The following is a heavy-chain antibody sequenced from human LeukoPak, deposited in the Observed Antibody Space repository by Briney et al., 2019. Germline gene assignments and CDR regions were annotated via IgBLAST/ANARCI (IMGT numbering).Heavy chain of an antibody. CDR3: ARPVAGYSSSWYEVGWFDP. V-gene: IGHV4-31*03. CDR1: GGSISSGGYY. CDR2: IYYSGST. J-gene: IGHJ5*02. Sequence: SETLSLTCTVSGGSISSGGYYWSWIRQHPGKGLEWIGYIYYSGSTFYNPSLKSRVTISVDTSKNQFSLKVNSVTAADTAVYYCARPVAGYSSSWYEVGWFDPWGQGTLVTVSS. D-gene: IGHD6-13*01.